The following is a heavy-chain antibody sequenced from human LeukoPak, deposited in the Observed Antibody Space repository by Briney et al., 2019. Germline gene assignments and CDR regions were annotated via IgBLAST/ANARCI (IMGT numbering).Heavy chain of an antibody. CDR1: GGSISSSSYY. V-gene: IGHV4-39*01. CDR2: IFYSGSI. Sequence: SETLSLTCTVSGGSISSSSYYWSWVRQPPGKGLEWIGSIFYSGSIYYNPSLKRRVTISVDTSNNQFSLKLSSVSAADTAVYYCARRYSGSYSLGYWGQGTPVTVSS. D-gene: IGHD1-26*01. J-gene: IGHJ4*02. CDR3: ARRYSGSYSLGY.